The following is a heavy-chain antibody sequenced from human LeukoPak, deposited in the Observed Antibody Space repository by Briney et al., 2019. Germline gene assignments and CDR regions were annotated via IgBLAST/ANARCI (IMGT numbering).Heavy chain of an antibody. J-gene: IGHJ4*02. CDR1: GGSFSGYY. Sequence: SETLSLTCAVYGGSFSGYYWSWIRQPPGKGLEWIGYIYYSGSTNYNPSLKSRVTISVDTSKNQFSLKLSSVTAADTAVYYCARVGYYDSSGYYFDYWGQGTLVTVSS. V-gene: IGHV4-59*01. CDR2: IYYSGST. D-gene: IGHD3-22*01. CDR3: ARVGYYDSSGYYFDY.